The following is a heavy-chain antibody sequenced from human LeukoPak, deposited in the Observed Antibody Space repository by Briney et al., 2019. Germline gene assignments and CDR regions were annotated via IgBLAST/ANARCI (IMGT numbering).Heavy chain of an antibody. D-gene: IGHD3-22*01. CDR1: GGSISSSNW. V-gene: IGHV4-4*01. J-gene: IGHJ3*02. CDR3: ARAGNYYDSSGNDAFDI. CDR2: IYHSGST. Sequence: PSGTLSLTCAASGGSISSSNWWSWVRQPPGKGLEWIGEIYHSGSTNYNPSLKSRVTISVDKSKNQFSLKLSSVTAADTAVYCCARAGNYYDSSGNDAFDIWGQGTMVAVSS.